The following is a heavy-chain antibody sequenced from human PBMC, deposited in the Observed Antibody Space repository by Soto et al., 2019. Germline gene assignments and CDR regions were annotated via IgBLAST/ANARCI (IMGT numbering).Heavy chain of an antibody. Sequence: GGSLRLSCAASGFTFSSYGMHWVRQAPGKGLEWVAVIWYDGSNKYYADSVKGRFTISRDNSKNTLYLQMNSLRAEDTAVYYCARDLRSSGWYYAFDIWGQGTMVTVSS. D-gene: IGHD6-19*01. CDR2: IWYDGSNK. V-gene: IGHV3-33*01. CDR3: ARDLRSSGWYYAFDI. J-gene: IGHJ3*02. CDR1: GFTFSSYG.